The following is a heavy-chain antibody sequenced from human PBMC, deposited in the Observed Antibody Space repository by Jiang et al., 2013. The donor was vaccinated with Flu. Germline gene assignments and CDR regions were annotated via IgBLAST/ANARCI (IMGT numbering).Heavy chain of an antibody. CDR2: SITRWGST. D-gene: IGHD6-13*01. CDR1: GGSVSSGSYY. Sequence: GGSVSSGSYYWSWIRQPQGRDWSGLGISITRWGSTNYNPSLKSRVTISVDTSKNQFSLKLSSVTAADTAVYYCARASQQLLNYFDYWGQGTLVTVSS. V-gene: IGHV4-61*01. J-gene: IGHJ4*02. CDR3: ARASQQLLNYFDY.